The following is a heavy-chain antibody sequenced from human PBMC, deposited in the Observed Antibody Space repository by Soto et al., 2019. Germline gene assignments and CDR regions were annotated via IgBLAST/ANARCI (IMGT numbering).Heavy chain of an antibody. CDR1: GGSVSSGSYY. J-gene: IGHJ4*02. Sequence: SETLSLTCTVSGGSVSSGSYYWSWIRQPPGKGLEWIGYIYYSGSTNYNPSLKSRVTISVDTSKNQFSLKLSSVTAADTAVYYCARERVGAATIDYWGQGTLVTVSS. D-gene: IGHD1-26*01. V-gene: IGHV4-61*01. CDR3: ARERVGAATIDY. CDR2: IYYSGST.